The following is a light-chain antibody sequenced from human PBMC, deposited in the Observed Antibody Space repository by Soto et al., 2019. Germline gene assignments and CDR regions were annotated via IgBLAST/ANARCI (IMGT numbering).Light chain of an antibody. CDR1: KLGNRY. V-gene: IGLV3-1*01. CDR3: QAWDSNTWV. CDR2: QDI. J-gene: IGLJ3*02. Sequence: SYELTQPPSVSVSPGQTASITCSGDKLGNRYACWYQQKPGQSPVLVIYQDIKRPSGIPERFSGSNSGNTATLTISGTQAMDEADYYCQAWDSNTWVFGGGTKLTVL.